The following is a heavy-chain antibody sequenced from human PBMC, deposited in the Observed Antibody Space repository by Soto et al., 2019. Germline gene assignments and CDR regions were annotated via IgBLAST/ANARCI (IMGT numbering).Heavy chain of an antibody. CDR1: LFTFSNYV. J-gene: IGHJ6*02. Sequence: HPGGSLRLSCVDSLFTFSNYVMSWVRQAPGKGLEWVSTISETGRSTYYADSVKGRFTISRDNAKNTLFLEMNSLRVEDTAVYFCAKDFKVSGSHYGTLNYYYGMDVWGQGTTVTVSS. V-gene: IGHV3-23*01. CDR2: ISETGRST. CDR3: AKDFKVSGSHYGTLNYYYGMDV. D-gene: IGHD3-10*01.